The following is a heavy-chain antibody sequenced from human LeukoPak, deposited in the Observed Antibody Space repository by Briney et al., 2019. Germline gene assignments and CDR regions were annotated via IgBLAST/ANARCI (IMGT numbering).Heavy chain of an antibody. D-gene: IGHD5-12*01. CDR1: GYTFTGYY. CDR2: INSNSGAT. V-gene: IGHV1-2*02. Sequence: AAAVKVSCKASGYTFTGYYIHWVRQAPGQGLEWMGWINSNSGATNYAQKFQGRVTMTRDTSISTAYMELTRLASDDTAVYYCARDGSLAYWGRGTLVTVSS. CDR3: ARDGSLAY. J-gene: IGHJ4*02.